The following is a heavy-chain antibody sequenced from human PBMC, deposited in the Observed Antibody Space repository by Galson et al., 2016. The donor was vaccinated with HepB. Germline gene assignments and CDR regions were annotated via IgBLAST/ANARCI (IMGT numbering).Heavy chain of an antibody. V-gene: IGHV4-39*01. D-gene: IGHD3-16*02. Sequence: SETLSLTCTVSGGSVISSDFYWGWIRQPPGRGLEWIGSIYYTGSAYYNPSLKSRVTLSVDTSKNQFSLKVTSVTAAATAVYYCAGPGMGSYRHWGQGTLVSVSS. CDR3: AGPGMGSYRH. CDR1: GGSVISSDFY. J-gene: IGHJ4*02. CDR2: IYYTGSA.